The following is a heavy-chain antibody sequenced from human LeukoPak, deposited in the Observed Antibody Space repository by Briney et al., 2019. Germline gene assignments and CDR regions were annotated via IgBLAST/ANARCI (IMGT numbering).Heavy chain of an antibody. CDR2: IRSKAYGGTT. D-gene: IGHD3-10*01. CDR3: TRELWFGELFGRYYYYMDV. J-gene: IGHJ6*03. Sequence: GGSLRLSCAASGFTFSSYAMHWVRQAPGKGLEWVGFIRSKAYGGTTEYAASVKGRFTISRDDSKSIAYLQMNSLKTEDTAVYYCTRELWFGELFGRYYYYMDVWGKGTTVTISS. CDR1: GFTFSSYA. V-gene: IGHV3-49*04.